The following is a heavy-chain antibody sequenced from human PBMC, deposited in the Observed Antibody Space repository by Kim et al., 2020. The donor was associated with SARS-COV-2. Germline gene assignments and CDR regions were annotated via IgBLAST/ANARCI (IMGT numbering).Heavy chain of an antibody. CDR3: ARALGGGKGGWFDP. CDR1: GGSISSGGYS. J-gene: IGHJ5*02. V-gene: IGHV4-30-2*01. Sequence: SETLSLTCAVSGGSISSGGYSWSWIRQPPGKGLEWIGYIYHSGSTYYNPSLKSRVTISVDRSKNQFSLKLSSVTAADTAVYYCARALGGGKGGWFDPWGQGNLVTVSS. CDR2: IYHSGST. D-gene: IGHD2-15*01.